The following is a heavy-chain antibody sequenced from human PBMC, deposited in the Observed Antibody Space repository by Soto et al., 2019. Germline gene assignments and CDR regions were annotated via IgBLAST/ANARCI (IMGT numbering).Heavy chain of an antibody. Sequence: ASVKVSCKASGYTFTSYYMHWVRQAPGPGLEWMGIINPSGGSTSYAQKFQGRVTMTRDTSTSTVYMELSSLRSEDTAVYYCARGRCSGGSCYLWPPDAFDIWGQGTMVTVSS. J-gene: IGHJ3*02. CDR3: ARGRCSGGSCYLWPPDAFDI. D-gene: IGHD2-15*01. CDR1: GYTFTSYY. V-gene: IGHV1-46*03. CDR2: INPSGGST.